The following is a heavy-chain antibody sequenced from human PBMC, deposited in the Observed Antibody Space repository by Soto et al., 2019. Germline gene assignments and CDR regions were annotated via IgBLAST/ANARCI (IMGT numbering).Heavy chain of an antibody. CDR3: ERGGTIFGANNWFDP. CDR2: INPSGGST. CDR1: GYTFTSYY. Sequence: QVQLVQSGAEVKKPGASVKVSCKASGYTFTSYYMHWVRQAPGQGLEWMGIINPSGGSTSYAQKFQGRVTMTRDTSTSTVYVELSSLRSEDTAVYYCERGGTIFGANNWFDPWGQGTLVTVSS. D-gene: IGHD3-3*01. J-gene: IGHJ5*02. V-gene: IGHV1-46*01.